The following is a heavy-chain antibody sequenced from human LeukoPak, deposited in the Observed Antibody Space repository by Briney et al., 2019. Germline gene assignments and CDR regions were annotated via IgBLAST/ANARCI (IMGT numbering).Heavy chain of an antibody. CDR2: MNPNSGNT. Sequence: ASVKVSCKASGYTFTSYDINWVRQATGQGLEWMGWMNPNSGNTGYAQKFPGRVTMTRNTSISTAYMELSSLRSGDTAVYYCARKDSSSPDFDYWGQGTLVTVSS. J-gene: IGHJ4*02. CDR3: ARKDSSSPDFDY. CDR1: GYTFTSYD. D-gene: IGHD6-6*01. V-gene: IGHV1-8*01.